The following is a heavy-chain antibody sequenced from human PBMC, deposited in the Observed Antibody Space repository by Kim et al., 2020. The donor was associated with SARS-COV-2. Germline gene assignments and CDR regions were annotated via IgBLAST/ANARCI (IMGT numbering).Heavy chain of an antibody. J-gene: IGHJ6*02. V-gene: IGHV4-4*07. CDR1: GGSISSYY. D-gene: IGHD6-6*01. Sequence: SETLSLTCTVSGGSISSYYWSWIRQPAGKGLEWIGRIYTSGSTNYNPSLKSRVTMSVDTSKNQFSLKLSSVTAADTAVYYRAGGGPFLVLVGWDYYYYGMDVWGQGTTVTVSS. CDR2: IYTSGST. CDR3: AGGGPFLVLVGWDYYYYGMDV.